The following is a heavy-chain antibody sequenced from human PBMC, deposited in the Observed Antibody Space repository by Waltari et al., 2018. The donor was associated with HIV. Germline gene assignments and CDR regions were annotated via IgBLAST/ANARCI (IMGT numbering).Heavy chain of an antibody. CDR3: ARDYCSSTSCLFDY. J-gene: IGHJ4*02. V-gene: IGHV3-30-3*01. CDR2: ISNDGSNT. Sequence: QVQLVASGGGVVQPGRSLRLSCAASGFTLSSYVMPWAHRAPGKGLECVAFISNDGSNTYYADSVKGRFTISRDNSKSTLYLQMNSLRAEDTAIYYCARDYCSSTSCLFDYWGQGTLVTVSS. CDR1: GFTLSSYV. D-gene: IGHD2-2*01.